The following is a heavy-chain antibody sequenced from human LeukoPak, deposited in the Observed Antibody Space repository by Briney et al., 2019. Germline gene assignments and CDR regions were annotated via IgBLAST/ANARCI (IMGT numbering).Heavy chain of an antibody. CDR2: LFYSGST. J-gene: IGHJ4*02. CDR1: GDSIGSSTYH. Sequence: SETLSLTCTVSGDSIGSSTYHWGRLPQPPGKDPEWIGSLFYSGSTYYQPSHESRLTMTVKMSKHNFSLRLSSVTAADTAVYYCARIPCTGGSCYYFDSWGQGILVIVSS. V-gene: IGHV4-39*02. CDR3: ARIPCTGGSCYYFDS. D-gene: IGHD2-15*01.